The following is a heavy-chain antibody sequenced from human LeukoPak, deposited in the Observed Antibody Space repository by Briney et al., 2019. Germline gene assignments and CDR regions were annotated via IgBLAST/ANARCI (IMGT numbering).Heavy chain of an antibody. CDR2: ISSSSSTI. V-gene: IGHV3-48*01. J-gene: IGHJ4*02. CDR1: GFTFSSYS. Sequence: PGGSLRLSCAASGFTFSSYSMNWVRQAPGKGLEWVSYISSSSSTIYYADSVKGRFTISRDNAKNSLYLQMNSLRAEDTAVYYCAKVGSCSSTSCGFDYWGQGTLVTVSS. D-gene: IGHD2-2*01. CDR3: AKVGSCSSTSCGFDY.